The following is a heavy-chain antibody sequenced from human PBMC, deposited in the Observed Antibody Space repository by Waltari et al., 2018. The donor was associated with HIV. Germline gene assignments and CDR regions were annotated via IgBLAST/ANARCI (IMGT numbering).Heavy chain of an antibody. CDR3: AKEGIIVITDAFDI. J-gene: IGHJ3*02. CDR2: ISGSVGST. D-gene: IGHD3-22*01. CDR1: GFPFRNFA. Sequence: EVPLLESGGGLVQPGGSLRLSCAATGFPFRNFAMSWVRQAPGKGLEWVSSISGSVGSTYYADSVKGRFTVSRDNSKDTLFLQMNSLRAEDTALYYCAKEGIIVITDAFDIWGQGTMVIVSS. V-gene: IGHV3-23*01.